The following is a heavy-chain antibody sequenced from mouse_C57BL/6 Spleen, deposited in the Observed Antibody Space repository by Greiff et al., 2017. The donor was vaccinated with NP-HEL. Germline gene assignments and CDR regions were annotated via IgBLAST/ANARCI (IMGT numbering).Heavy chain of an antibody. CDR2: INPNNGGT. CDR3: ARRYYGSRRGFDY. Sequence: EVQLQQSGPELVKPGASVKISCKASGYTFTDYYMNWVKQSPGKSLEWIGDINPNNGGTSYNQKFKGKATLTVDKSSSTAYMELRSLTSEDSAVYYCARRYYGSRRGFDYWGQGTTLTVSS. D-gene: IGHD1-1*01. V-gene: IGHV1-26*01. CDR1: GYTFTDYY. J-gene: IGHJ2*01.